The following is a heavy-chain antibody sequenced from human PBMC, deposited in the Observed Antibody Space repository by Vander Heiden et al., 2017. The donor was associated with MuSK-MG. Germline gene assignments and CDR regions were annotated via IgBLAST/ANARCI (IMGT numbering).Heavy chain of an antibody. Sequence: EVQLVESGGGLVQPGRSLRLSWSASGFTFSSYWMNWVRQAPGKGLEWVANIKQDGSEKYYVDSVKGRFTITRDNAKNSVYLQMNRLRAEDTAVYYCARTGGSSGHAECFQHWGQGTLVTVSS. J-gene: IGHJ1*01. D-gene: IGHD6-13*01. V-gene: IGHV3-7*03. CDR3: ARTGGSSGHAECFQH. CDR2: IKQDGSEK. CDR1: GFTFSSYW.